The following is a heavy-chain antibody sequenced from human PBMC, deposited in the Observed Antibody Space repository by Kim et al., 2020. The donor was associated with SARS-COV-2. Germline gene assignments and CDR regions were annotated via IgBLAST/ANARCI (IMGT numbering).Heavy chain of an antibody. D-gene: IGHD3-10*01. CDR1: GGTFSSYA. V-gene: IGHV1-69*13. CDR3: ARTNLWFGELLSRNYYYYGMDV. Sequence: SVKVSCKASGGTFSSYAISWVRQAPGQGLEWMGGIIPIFGTANYAQKFQGRVTITADESTSTAYMELSSLRSEDTAVYYCARTNLWFGELLSRNYYYYGMDVWGQGTTVTVSS. J-gene: IGHJ6*02. CDR2: IIPIFGTA.